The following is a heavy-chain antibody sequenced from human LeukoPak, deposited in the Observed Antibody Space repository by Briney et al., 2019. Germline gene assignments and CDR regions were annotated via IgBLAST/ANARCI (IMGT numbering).Heavy chain of an antibody. Sequence: GGSLRLSCAASGFTFSSYAMSWVRQAPGKGLEWVSSISSSSYIYYADSVKGRFTISRDNAKNSLYLQMNSLRAEDTAVYYCARDDCSGGSCYTDYWSQGTLVTVSS. CDR3: ARDDCSGGSCYTDY. V-gene: IGHV3-21*01. J-gene: IGHJ4*02. D-gene: IGHD2-15*01. CDR2: ISSSSYI. CDR1: GFTFSSYA.